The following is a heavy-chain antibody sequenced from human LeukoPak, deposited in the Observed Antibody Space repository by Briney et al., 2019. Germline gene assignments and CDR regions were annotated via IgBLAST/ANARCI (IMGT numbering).Heavy chain of an antibody. CDR2: IYYNGST. D-gene: IGHD5-12*01. V-gene: IGHV4-59*01. Sequence: SETLSLTCTISGFSISSYHWTWIRQPPGKGLEWFGYIYYNGSTNSNPSLTSRITISVHTSKNQFSLKLNSVTAAATAVYYSARVGSGFSHAYDIWGQGTMVTVPS. CDR1: GFSISSYH. CDR3: ARVGSGFSHAYDI. J-gene: IGHJ3*02.